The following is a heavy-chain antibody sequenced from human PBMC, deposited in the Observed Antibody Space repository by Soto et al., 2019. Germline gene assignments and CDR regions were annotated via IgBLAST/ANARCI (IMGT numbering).Heavy chain of an antibody. CDR1: GFTFSTYA. J-gene: IGHJ4*02. CDR2: ISGSGGST. V-gene: IGHV3-23*01. Sequence: EVQLLESGGGLVQPGGSLRLSCAASGFTFSTYAMSWVRQAPGKGLVWVSGISGSGGSTYYADSVKGRFTIPRDKSTSMLYLQMNVLRAEDTAIYYCAKGQPAAVTYFDSWGQGTLVTVSS. CDR3: AKGQPAAVTYFDS. D-gene: IGHD2-21*02.